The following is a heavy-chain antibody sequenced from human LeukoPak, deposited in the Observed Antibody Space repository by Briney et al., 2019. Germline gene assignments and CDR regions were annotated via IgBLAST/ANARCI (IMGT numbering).Heavy chain of an antibody. CDR2: ISYDGSNN. V-gene: IGHV3-30-3*01. Sequence: GRSLRLSCAASEFTFSNYVMHWVRQAPGMGLEWVALISYDGSNNDYADSVTGRFTISRDNSKNTLYLQMNSLRAEDTAVYYCAKDGLLWFGELWRIYFDYWGQGTLVTVSS. CDR1: EFTFSNYV. CDR3: AKDGLLWFGELWRIYFDY. J-gene: IGHJ4*02. D-gene: IGHD3-10*01.